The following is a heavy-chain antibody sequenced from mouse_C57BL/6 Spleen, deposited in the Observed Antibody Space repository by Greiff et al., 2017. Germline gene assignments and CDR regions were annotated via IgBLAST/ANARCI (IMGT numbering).Heavy chain of an antibody. V-gene: IGHV1-55*01. J-gene: IGHJ3*01. Sequence: QVQLQQPGAELVKPGASVKMSCKASGYTFTSYWITWVKQRPGQGLEWIGDIYPGSGSTNYNEKFKSKATLTVDTSSSTAYMQLSSLTSEDSAVYYCARGSNYEGAWFAYWGQGTPVTVSA. CDR2: IYPGSGST. CDR1: GYTFTSYW. D-gene: IGHD2-5*01. CDR3: ARGSNYEGAWFAY.